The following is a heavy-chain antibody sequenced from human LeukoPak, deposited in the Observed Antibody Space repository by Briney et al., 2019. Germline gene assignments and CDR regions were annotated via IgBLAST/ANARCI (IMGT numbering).Heavy chain of an antibody. D-gene: IGHD6-19*01. CDR2: ILPVLGRP. J-gene: IGHJ5*02. CDR1: GDTFCHYD. V-gene: IGHV1-69*10. CDR3: ARGGWQTTGWYADH. Sequence: SVKASCKASGDTFCHYDFVWVRLAPGQGLEWMGGILPVLGRPDYAQRFQDRITITADESTSTVYLQLRSRRSDDTAVYSCARGGWQTTGWYADHWGQGTLVTVAS.